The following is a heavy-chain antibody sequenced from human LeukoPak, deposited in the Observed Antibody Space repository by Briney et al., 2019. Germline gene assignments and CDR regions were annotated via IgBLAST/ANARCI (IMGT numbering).Heavy chain of an antibody. CDR1: GGSISSGSYY. CDR2: INHGGRT. V-gene: IGHV4-61*10. D-gene: IGHD2-21*01. J-gene: IGHJ4*02. Sequence: PSETLSLTCTVSGGSISSGSYYWSWIRQPAGKGLEWIGEINHGGRTNYNPSLKSRVTMSVDMSKKEFSLRLSSVTAADAAMYYCARPGLAYRGADCYGTEGYYFDYWSQGTLVTVSS. CDR3: ARPGLAYRGADCYGTEGYYFDY.